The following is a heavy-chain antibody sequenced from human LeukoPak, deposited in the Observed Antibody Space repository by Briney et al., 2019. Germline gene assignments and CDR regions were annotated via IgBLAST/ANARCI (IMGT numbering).Heavy chain of an antibody. CDR3: ARDSSLRYFDY. D-gene: IGHD3-16*02. CDR2: IYTSGGT. J-gene: IGHJ4*02. Sequence: PSETLSLTCTVSGGSISSGSYYWSWIRQPAGKGLEWIGRIYTSGGTNYNPSLKSRVTISADTSKNQFSLKLSSVTAADTAVYYCARDSSLRYFDYWGRGTLVTVSS. CDR1: GGSISSGSYY. V-gene: IGHV4-61*02.